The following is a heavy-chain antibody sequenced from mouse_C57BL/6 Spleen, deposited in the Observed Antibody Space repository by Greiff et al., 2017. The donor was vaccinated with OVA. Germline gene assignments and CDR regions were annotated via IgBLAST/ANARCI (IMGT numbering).Heavy chain of an antibody. Sequence: QVQLQQSGAELARPGASVKLSCKASGYTFTSYGISWVKQRTGQGLEWIGEIYPRSGNTYYNEKFKGKATLTADKSSSTAYMELRSLTSEDSAVYFCARMDGNYVYCDVWGTGTTVTVSS. CDR1: GYTFTSYG. CDR2: IYPRSGNT. J-gene: IGHJ1*03. V-gene: IGHV1-81*01. D-gene: IGHD2-1*01. CDR3: ARMDGNYVYCDV.